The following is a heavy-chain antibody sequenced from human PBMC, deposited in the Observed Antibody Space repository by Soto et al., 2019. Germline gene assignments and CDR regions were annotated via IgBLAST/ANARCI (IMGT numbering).Heavy chain of an antibody. CDR2: LDTEGGST. Sequence: EVHLVESGGALVQPGGSLRLSCAASGFTFSDYWMYWVRQAPGKGLVWVSRLDTEGGSTIYADSVKGRFTISRDNARNVLYLQIESLTGEDTAVYYCPTDRGCVTSSGVANTANHMGLWGRGTKVIVSS. D-gene: IGHD3-3*01. CDR3: PTDRGCVTSSGVANTANHMGL. J-gene: IGHJ6*03. CDR1: GFTFSDYW. V-gene: IGHV3-74*01.